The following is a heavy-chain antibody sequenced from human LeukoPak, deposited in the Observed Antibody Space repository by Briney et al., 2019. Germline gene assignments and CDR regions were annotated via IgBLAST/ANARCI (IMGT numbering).Heavy chain of an antibody. CDR1: GYTFTSYY. CDR3: ARADPYSSSPYYFDY. D-gene: IGHD6-13*01. CDR2: IKPSGGST. J-gene: IGHJ4*02. V-gene: IGHV1-46*01. Sequence: ASVKVSCKASGYTFTSYYMRWVRQAPGQGLEWMGIIKPSGGSTSYAQKFQGRVTMTRDTSTSTVYMELSSLRSEDTAVYYCARADPYSSSPYYFDYWGQGTLVTVSS.